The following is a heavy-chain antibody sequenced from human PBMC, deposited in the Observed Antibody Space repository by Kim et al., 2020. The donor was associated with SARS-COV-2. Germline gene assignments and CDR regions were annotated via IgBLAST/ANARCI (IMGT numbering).Heavy chain of an antibody. D-gene: IGHD2-8*01. V-gene: IGHV5-51*01. CDR2: IYPGDSDT. J-gene: IGHJ5*02. CDR3: ARSFSGIIGYCTNGVCLDWFDP. Sequence: GESLKISCKGSGYSFTSYWIGWVRQMPGKGLEWMGTIYPGDSDTRYSPSFQGQVTISADKSISTAYLQWSSLKASDTAMYYCARSFSGIIGYCTNGVCLDWFDPWGQGTLVTVSS. CDR1: GYSFTSYW.